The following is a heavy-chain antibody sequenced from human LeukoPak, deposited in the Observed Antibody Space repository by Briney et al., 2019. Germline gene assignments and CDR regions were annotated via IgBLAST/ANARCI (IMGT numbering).Heavy chain of an antibody. Sequence: SETLSLTCTVSGGSISSSSYYWGWIHQPPGKGLEWIGSIYYSGSTYYNPSLKSRVTISVDTSKNQFSLKLSSVTAADTAVYYCARLRYSSSWYYFDYWGQGTLVTVSS. CDR2: IYYSGST. D-gene: IGHD6-13*01. CDR1: GGSISSSSYY. CDR3: ARLRYSSSWYYFDY. J-gene: IGHJ4*02. V-gene: IGHV4-39*01.